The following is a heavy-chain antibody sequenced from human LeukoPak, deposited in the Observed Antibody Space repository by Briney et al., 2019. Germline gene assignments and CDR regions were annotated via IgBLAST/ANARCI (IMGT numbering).Heavy chain of an antibody. V-gene: IGHV1-2*02. Sequence: ASVKVSCKASGYTFTGYYMHWVRQAPGQGLEWMGWINPNSGGTNYAQKFQGRVTMTRDTSISTAYMELSSLRAEDTAVHYCAKPMGEQLWSNPFDYWGQGTLVTVSS. CDR3: AKPMGEQLWSNPFDY. CDR1: GYTFTGYY. D-gene: IGHD5-18*01. J-gene: IGHJ4*02. CDR2: INPNSGGT.